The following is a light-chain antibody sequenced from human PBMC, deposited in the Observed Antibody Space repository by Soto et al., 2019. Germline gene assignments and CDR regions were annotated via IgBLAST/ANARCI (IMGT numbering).Light chain of an antibody. J-gene: IGKJ1*01. V-gene: IGKV1-5*03. CDR2: KAS. CDR3: QQYDTYRT. CDR1: LSVGTW. Sequence: DIQMTQSPSTLSASVGDRVTITCRASLSVGTWLAWYQQKPGKAPKLLIYKASSLESGVPSRFSGSGSGTELTLTISSLQPDDFATYYCQQYDTYRTFGQGTKVEIK.